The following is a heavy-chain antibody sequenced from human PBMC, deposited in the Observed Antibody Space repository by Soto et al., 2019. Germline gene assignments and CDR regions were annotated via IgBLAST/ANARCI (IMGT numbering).Heavy chain of an antibody. CDR2: FYYSGST. CDR1: GGSVSSSTYY. CDR3: ARHHGTYYDAFDI. J-gene: IGHJ3*02. Sequence: QLQLQESGPGLVKPSETLSLTCTVAGGSVSSSTYYWGWIRQPPGKGLEWIATFYYSGSTYHNPSLNSRVTISADTSKNQFYLKLSSVTATDTAVYYCARHHGTYYDAFDIWGQGTMVTVSS. D-gene: IGHD1-1*01. V-gene: IGHV4-39*01.